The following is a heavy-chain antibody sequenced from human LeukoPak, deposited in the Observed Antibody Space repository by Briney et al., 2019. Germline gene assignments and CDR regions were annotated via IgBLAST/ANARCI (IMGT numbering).Heavy chain of an antibody. J-gene: IGHJ3*02. CDR1: GYTFTSYY. CDR2: INPSGGST. Sequence: ASVKVSCKASGYTFTSYYMHWVRQAPGQGLEWMGIINPSGGSTSYAQKFQGRVTMTRDTSTSTVYMELSSLRSEDTAVYYCARVSERGYSYGYDAFDIWGQGTMVTVSS. CDR3: ARVSERGYSYGYDAFDI. V-gene: IGHV1-46*01. D-gene: IGHD5-18*01.